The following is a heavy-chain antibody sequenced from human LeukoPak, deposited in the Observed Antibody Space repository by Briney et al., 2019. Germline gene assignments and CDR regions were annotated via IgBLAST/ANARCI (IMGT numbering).Heavy chain of an antibody. V-gene: IGHV4-59*12. J-gene: IGHJ4*02. CDR3: SRESGAFSPFGY. D-gene: IGHD1-26*01. Sequence: SETLSLTCTVSGFSISSNYLNWIRQPPGKGLEWVGNIYYSETTNYNPSLKSRVTMSLDKSKNHHSLNLNSVTAADTAVYYCSRESGAFSPFGYWGQGTLVTVSS. CDR2: IYYSETT. CDR1: GFSISSNY.